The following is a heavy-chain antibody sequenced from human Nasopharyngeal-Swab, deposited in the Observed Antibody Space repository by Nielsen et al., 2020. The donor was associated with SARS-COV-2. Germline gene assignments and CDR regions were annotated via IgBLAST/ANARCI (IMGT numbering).Heavy chain of an antibody. Sequence: ASVKVSCKASGYTFTGYYMHWVRQAPGQGLEWMGRINPNSGGTNYAQKFQGRVTMTEDTSTDTAYMELSSLRSEDTAVYYCATDRRQYYYDSSGYYYWRGFDPWGQGTLVTVSS. V-gene: IGHV1-2*06. CDR3: ATDRRQYYYDSSGYYYWRGFDP. CDR1: GYTFTGYY. D-gene: IGHD3-22*01. CDR2: INPNSGGT. J-gene: IGHJ5*02.